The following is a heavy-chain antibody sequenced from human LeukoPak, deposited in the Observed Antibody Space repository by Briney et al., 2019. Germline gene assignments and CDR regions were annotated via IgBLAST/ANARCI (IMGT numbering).Heavy chain of an antibody. V-gene: IGHV3-23*01. J-gene: IGHJ4*02. CDR1: GFVFRNYA. Sequence: GASLRLSCAASGFVFRNYAMSWVRQAPGKGLEWVSAITGSGDTTYYADSVKGRFTISRDNSKNTLYVEMNTLRAEDTAVYYCAKWGDYDILTGYYVSDFWGQGTLVTVSS. CDR3: AKWGDYDILTGYYVSDF. D-gene: IGHD3-9*01. CDR2: ITGSGDTT.